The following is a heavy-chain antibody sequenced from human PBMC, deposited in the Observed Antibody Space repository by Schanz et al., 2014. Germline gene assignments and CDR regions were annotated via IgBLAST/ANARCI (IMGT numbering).Heavy chain of an antibody. V-gene: IGHV3-30*03. CDR3: ASDYNYFETEAP. J-gene: IGHJ5*02. Sequence: VQLVESGGDLVQPGGSQRLSCAASGFIVSSTYMTWVRQAPGKGLEWVTVISYDGSNKYYADSVKGRFTISRDNSKNTVYLQMNSLRAEDTAVYYCASDYNYFETEAPWGQGTLVTVSS. CDR1: GFIVSSTY. CDR2: ISYDGSNK. D-gene: IGHD3-16*01.